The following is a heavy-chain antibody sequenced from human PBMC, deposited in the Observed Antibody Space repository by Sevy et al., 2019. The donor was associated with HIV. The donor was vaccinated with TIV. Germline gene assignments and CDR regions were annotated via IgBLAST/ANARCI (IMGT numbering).Heavy chain of an antibody. J-gene: IGHJ4*02. D-gene: IGHD3-10*01. CDR1: GFTFSDYG. Sequence: GGSLRLSCAASGFTFSDYGMHWVRQAPGKGLEWVAVIWDDGSNKYYAESVKGRFTISRENSKKKLYVQMNSLRAEDTAVYYCARDKLLPVMITMVRGALSYYFDYWGQGTLVTVSS. V-gene: IGHV3-33*01. CDR2: IWDDGSNK. CDR3: ARDKLLPVMITMVRGALSYYFDY.